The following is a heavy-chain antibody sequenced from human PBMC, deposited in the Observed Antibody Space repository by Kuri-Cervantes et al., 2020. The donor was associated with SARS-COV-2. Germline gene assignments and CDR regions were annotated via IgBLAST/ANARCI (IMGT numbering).Heavy chain of an antibody. D-gene: IGHD2-21*01. CDR2: IYYSGST. CDR3: ARHMEENERATNWFDP. CDR1: GGSISSYY. Sequence: ETLSLTCTVSGGSISSYYWSWIRQPPGKGLEWIGSIYYSGSTYYNPSLKSRVTISVDTSKNQFSLKLSSVTAADTAVYYCARHMEENERATNWFDPWGQGTLVTVSS. J-gene: IGHJ5*02. V-gene: IGHV4-59*05.